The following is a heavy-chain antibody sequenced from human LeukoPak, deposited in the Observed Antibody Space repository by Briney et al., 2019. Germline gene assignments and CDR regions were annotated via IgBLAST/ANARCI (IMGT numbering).Heavy chain of an antibody. CDR3: ASSEGGYGDPFDC. D-gene: IGHD4-17*01. V-gene: IGHV3-74*01. CDR2: ISRDGSST. CDR1: GFAFTSYW. Sequence: GGSLRLSCAASGFAFTSYWMHWVRHDPGKGLVWVSRISRDGSSTTYADSVKGRFTISRDNAKNTLYLQMNSLRSEDTAVYFCASSEGGYGDPFDCWGQGTLVAVSS. J-gene: IGHJ4*02.